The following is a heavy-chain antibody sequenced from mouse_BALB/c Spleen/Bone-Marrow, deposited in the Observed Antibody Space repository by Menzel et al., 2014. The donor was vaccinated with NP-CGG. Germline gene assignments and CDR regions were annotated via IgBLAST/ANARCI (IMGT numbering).Heavy chain of an antibody. D-gene: IGHD1-1*01. V-gene: IGHV4-1*02. Sequence: EVMLVESGGGLVQPGGSLKLSCAASGFDFSRYWMSWVRQAPGKGLEWIGEINPDSRTINYSPSLKDKFIISRDNAKNTLCLRLNKVRSEDTALYYCARPDYYGYLNFWGQSATITVSS. CDR3: ARPDYYGYLNF. CDR2: INPDSRTI. J-gene: IGHJ2*01. CDR1: GFDFSRYW.